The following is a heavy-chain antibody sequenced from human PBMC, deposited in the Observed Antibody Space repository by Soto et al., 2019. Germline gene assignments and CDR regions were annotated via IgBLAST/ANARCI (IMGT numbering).Heavy chain of an antibody. V-gene: IGHV4-39*01. Sequence: SETLSLTCTVSGGSIYRSGYYWGWIRQPPGRGLEWIGNIDYNGVTYSNPSLKSRVTISRDTSKNQFSLKLTSVTAADTALYYCGKVLVGATGHTDSDSWGLGTLVTVSS. CDR1: GGSIYRSGYY. D-gene: IGHD2-15*01. J-gene: IGHJ4*02. CDR2: IDYNGVT. CDR3: GKVLVGATGHTDSDS.